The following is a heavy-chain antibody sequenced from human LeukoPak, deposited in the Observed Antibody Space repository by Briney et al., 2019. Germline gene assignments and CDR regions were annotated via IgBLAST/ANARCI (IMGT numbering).Heavy chain of an antibody. CDR1: GGTFSSYA. CDR2: IIPVLIMT. CDR3: ASAGEMATILPGY. V-gene: IGHV1-69*04. D-gene: IGHD5-12*01. J-gene: IGHJ4*02. Sequence: ASVKVSCKASGGTFSSYAISWVRQAPGQGLDWMGRIIPVLIMTNYAQKFQGRVTITADKSTSTAYMELSSLRSEDTAVYYCASAGEMATILPGYWGQGTLVTVSS.